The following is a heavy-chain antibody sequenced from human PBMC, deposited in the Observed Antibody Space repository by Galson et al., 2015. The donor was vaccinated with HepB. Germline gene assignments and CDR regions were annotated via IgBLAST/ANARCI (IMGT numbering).Heavy chain of an antibody. CDR1: GFTFSSYA. J-gene: IGHJ4*02. CDR2: ISGSGGST. V-gene: IGHV3-23*01. D-gene: IGHD2-2*01. Sequence: SLRLSCAASGFTFSSYAMSWVRQAPGKGLEWVSAISGSGGSTYYADSVKGRFTISRDNSTNTLYLQMNSLRAEDTAVYYCARLGGSPPIVVLPAAIWGQGTLVTVSS. CDR3: ARLGGSPPIVVLPAAI.